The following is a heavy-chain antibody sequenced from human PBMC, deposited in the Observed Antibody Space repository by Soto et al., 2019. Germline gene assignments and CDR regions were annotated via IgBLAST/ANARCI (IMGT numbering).Heavy chain of an antibody. Sequence: GGSLRLSCAASGFTFTNYNMNWVRKAPGKGLEWVSFISSSSSDIYYADSVKGRFTISIDNAKNSLYLQMNSLRAEDTAIYYCARDNGRGSSTSYYFDYWGQGTLVTVSS. J-gene: IGHJ4*02. CDR1: GFTFTNYN. V-gene: IGHV3-21*01. CDR3: ARDNGRGSSTSYYFDY. D-gene: IGHD2-8*01. CDR2: ISSSSSDI.